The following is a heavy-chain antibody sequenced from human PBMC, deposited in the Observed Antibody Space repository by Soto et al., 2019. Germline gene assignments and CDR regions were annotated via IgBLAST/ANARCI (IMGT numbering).Heavy chain of an antibody. CDR1: GFTFSSYG. Sequence: GGSLRLSCAASGFTFSSYGMHWVRQAPGKGLEWVAVILYDGSNKYYAASVKGRFTTSRDNSKNTLYLQMISLIAEDAAVYYCAKDPFYDSSGYYDYWGQGTLVTVSS. D-gene: IGHD3-22*01. J-gene: IGHJ4*02. V-gene: IGHV3-30*18. CDR2: ILYDGSNK. CDR3: AKDPFYDSSGYYDY.